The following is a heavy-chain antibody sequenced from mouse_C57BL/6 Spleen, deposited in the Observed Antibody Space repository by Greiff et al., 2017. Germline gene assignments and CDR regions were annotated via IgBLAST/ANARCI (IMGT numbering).Heavy chain of an antibody. CDR1: GFSLTSYA. D-gene: IGHD3-2*01. CDR2: IRTGGGA. CDR3: ARKGLDGSAP. Sequence: VQLQESGPGLVAPSQSLSITCTVSGFSLTSYAISWVRQPPGKGLEWIGEIRTGGGANYNSALKSRLSISKDNSKSQVFLKMHSLQTDDAARYSCARKGLDGSAPWGQWTLVTVSA. V-gene: IGHV2-9-1*01. J-gene: IGHJ3*02.